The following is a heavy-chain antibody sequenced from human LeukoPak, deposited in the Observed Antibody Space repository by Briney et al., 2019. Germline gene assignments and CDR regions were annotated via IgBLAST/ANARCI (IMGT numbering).Heavy chain of an antibody. CDR3: ARQNYYDSSGYYYFDY. CDR2: INWNGGST. CDR1: GFTFDDYG. V-gene: IGHV3-20*04. J-gene: IGHJ4*02. Sequence: PGGSLRLSCAASGFTFDDYGMSWVRQAPGKGLEWVSGINWNGGSTGYADSVKGRFTISRDNAKNSLYLQMNSLRAEDTALYYCARQNYYDSSGYYYFDYWGQGTLVTLYS. D-gene: IGHD3-22*01.